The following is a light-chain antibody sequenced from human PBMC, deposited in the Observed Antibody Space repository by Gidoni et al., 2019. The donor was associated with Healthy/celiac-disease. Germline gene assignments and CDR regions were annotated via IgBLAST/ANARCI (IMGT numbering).Light chain of an antibody. V-gene: IGKV1-39*01. J-gene: IGKJ2*01. CDR2: AAS. CDR3: QQSYSTPRT. Sequence: DIQMTQSPSSLSASVGDRVTITCRESQSISSYLNWSQQKPGKAPKLLIYAASSLQSGVPSRFSGSGSGTDFTLTISSLQTEDFATYYCQQSYSTPRTFGQGTKLEIK. CDR1: QSISSY.